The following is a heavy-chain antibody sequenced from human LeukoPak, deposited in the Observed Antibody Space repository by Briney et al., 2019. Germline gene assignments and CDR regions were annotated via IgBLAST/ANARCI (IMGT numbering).Heavy chain of an antibody. CDR1: GFTFSSYS. Sequence: GGSLRLSCAASGFTFSSYSMNWVRQAPGKGLEWVSYLDSDTDDIHYADSVKGRFTISRDNAKNSLYLQMNSLRTEDTAVYYCARGRPDYWGQGTLVTVSS. V-gene: IGHV3-21*01. D-gene: IGHD6-6*01. CDR3: ARGRPDY. J-gene: IGHJ4*02. CDR2: LDSDTDDI.